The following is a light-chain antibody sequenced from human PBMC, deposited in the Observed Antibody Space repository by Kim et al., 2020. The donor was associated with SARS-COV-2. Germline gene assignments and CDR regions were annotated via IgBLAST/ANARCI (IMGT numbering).Light chain of an antibody. CDR1: QTVSSGY. CDR2: ASS. CDR3: QQFCYSAST. Sequence: EIVLTQSPGTVSLSPGERATLSCRASQTVSSGYLAWYQQKPGQAPRLLIYASSSRATGLPDRFSGTGSGTDFTLTIRRLEPEDFAVYYFQQFCYSASTFGRENKLE. J-gene: IGKJ2*01. V-gene: IGKV3-20*01.